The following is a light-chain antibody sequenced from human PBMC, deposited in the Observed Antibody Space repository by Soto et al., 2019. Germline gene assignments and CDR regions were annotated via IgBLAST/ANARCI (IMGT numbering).Light chain of an antibody. J-gene: IGKJ2*01. CDR3: QQYNNWPPYT. Sequence: EIVLTQSPATLPSSPGERATLSCRASQSVGYHLAWYQQKPGQAPMLLIYDASNRATGIPARFSGSGSGTDFALAISSLEPEDFAVYYCQQYNNWPPYTFGQGTKLEIK. CDR2: DAS. V-gene: IGKV3-11*01. CDR1: QSVGYH.